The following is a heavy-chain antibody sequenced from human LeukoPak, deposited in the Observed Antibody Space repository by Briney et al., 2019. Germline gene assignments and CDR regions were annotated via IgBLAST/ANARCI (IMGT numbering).Heavy chain of an antibody. CDR3: ARAGGRSWFDS. Sequence: ASVKVSCKVSGYTLTELSMHWVRQAPGKGLEWMGWINPNSGGTNYAQKFQGRVTMTTDTSMSTAYMELSRLTSDDTAVYYCARAGGRSWFDSWGQGTLVTVSS. CDR2: INPNSGGT. V-gene: IGHV1-2*02. J-gene: IGHJ5*01. CDR1: GYTLTELS.